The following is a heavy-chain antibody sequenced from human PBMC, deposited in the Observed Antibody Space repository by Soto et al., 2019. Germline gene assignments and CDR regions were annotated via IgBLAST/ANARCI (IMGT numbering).Heavy chain of an antibody. Sequence: QVQLVESGGGVVQPGRSLRLSCAASGFSFSSYGMHWVRQAPGKGLEWVAVISYDGSNKYYADSVKGRFTISRDNSKNKLYLQMNSLRVEDTAVYYCAKTDYGPLDYWGQGTLVTVSS. V-gene: IGHV3-30*18. D-gene: IGHD4-17*01. CDR1: GFSFSSYG. CDR3: AKTDYGPLDY. CDR2: ISYDGSNK. J-gene: IGHJ4*02.